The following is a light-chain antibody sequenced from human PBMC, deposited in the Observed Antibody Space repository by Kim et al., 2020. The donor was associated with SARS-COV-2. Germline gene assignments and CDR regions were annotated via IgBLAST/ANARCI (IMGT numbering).Light chain of an antibody. Sequence: SPGERATLPCRASQSVSNRYLAWYQHKPGQAPRLLIYGASSRATGIPDRFSGSGSGTDFTLTISRLEPEDFAVYYCQQYGDSPPYSFGQGTKLEI. CDR2: GAS. J-gene: IGKJ2*03. CDR1: QSVSNRY. CDR3: QQYGDSPPYS. V-gene: IGKV3-20*01.